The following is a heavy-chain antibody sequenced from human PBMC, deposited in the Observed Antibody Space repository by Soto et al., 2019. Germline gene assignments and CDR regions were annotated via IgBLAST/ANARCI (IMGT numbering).Heavy chain of an antibody. CDR3: ARGPVSGGSWWWFDP. J-gene: IGHJ5*02. Sequence: GGSLRLSCAASGFTFSSYDMHWVRQATGKSLEWVSAIGTAGDTYYPGSVKGRFTISRENAKNSLYLQMNSPRAGDTAVYYCARGPVSGGSWWWFDPWGQGTLVTVSS. CDR1: GFTFSSYD. CDR2: IGTAGDT. V-gene: IGHV3-13*01. D-gene: IGHD2-15*01.